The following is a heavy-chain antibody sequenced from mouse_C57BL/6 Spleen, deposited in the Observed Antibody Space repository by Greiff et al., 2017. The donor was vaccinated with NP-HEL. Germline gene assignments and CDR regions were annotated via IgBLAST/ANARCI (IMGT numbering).Heavy chain of an antibody. CDR3: ARQLGRGFAY. CDR1: GYTFTDYY. D-gene: IGHD4-1*01. V-gene: IGHV1-26*01. CDR2: INPNNGGT. Sequence: VQLQQSGPELVKPGASVKISCKASGYTFTDYYMNWVKQSHGKSLEWIGDINPNNGGTSYNQKFKGKATLTVGKSSSTAYMELRSLTSEDSAVYYCARQLGRGFAYWGQGTLVTVSA. J-gene: IGHJ3*01.